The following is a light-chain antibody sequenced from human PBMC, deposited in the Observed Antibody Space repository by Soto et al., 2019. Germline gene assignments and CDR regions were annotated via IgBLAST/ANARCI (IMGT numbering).Light chain of an antibody. J-gene: IGKJ4*01. CDR1: QAISSW. CDR3: QQTNSSPLT. CDR2: AAS. V-gene: IGKV1-12*01. Sequence: DIQMTQSPSSVSASVGDRVTISCRASQAISSWLAWYQQRPGRAPNLLIYAASTLQSGVPSRFSGSGSGTDFTLTISSLQPEDFATYFCQQTNSSPLTFGGGTKV.